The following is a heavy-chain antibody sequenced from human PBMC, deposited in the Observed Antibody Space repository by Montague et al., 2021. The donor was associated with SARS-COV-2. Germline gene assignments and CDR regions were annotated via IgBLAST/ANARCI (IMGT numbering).Heavy chain of an antibody. CDR3: ARVLYYYGRFDY. D-gene: IGHD3-10*01. CDR2: INSDGSST. Sequence: SLRLSCAASGFTFSSYWMHWVRQAPRKGLVWVSRINSDGSSTSYADSVKGRFTISRDNAKNTLYLQMNSLRAEDTAVYYCARVLYYYGRFDYWGQGTLVTVSS. J-gene: IGHJ4*02. CDR1: GFTFSSYW. V-gene: IGHV3-74*01.